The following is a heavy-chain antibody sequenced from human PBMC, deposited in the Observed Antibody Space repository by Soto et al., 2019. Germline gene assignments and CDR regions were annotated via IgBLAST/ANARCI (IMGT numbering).Heavy chain of an antibody. CDR3: AKVMVGFYDYGPIYY. J-gene: IGHJ4*02. V-gene: IGHV3-23*01. CDR2: ISGSGGST. CDR1: GFTFSSYA. D-gene: IGHD3-10*01. Sequence: EVQLLESGGGLVQPGGSLRLSCAASGFTFSSYAMSWVRQAPGKGLEWVSAISGSGGSTYYADSVKGRFTLSRDNSKNTQYLKMHSLRAEDTAVYYCAKVMVGFYDYGPIYYCCQETLVTVSS.